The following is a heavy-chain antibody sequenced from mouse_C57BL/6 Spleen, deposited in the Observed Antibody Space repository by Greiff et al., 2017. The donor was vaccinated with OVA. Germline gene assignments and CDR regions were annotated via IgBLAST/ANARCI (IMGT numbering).Heavy chain of an antibody. Sequence: EVMLVESGPELVKPGASVKISCKASGYSFTGYYMNWVKQSPEKSLEWIGEINPSTGGTTYNQKFKAKATLTVDKSSSTAYMQLKSLTSEDSAVYYCAIITGTFAYWGQGTLVTVSA. V-gene: IGHV1-42*01. J-gene: IGHJ3*01. CDR2: INPSTGGT. CDR3: AIITGTFAY. CDR1: GYSFTGYY. D-gene: IGHD4-1*01.